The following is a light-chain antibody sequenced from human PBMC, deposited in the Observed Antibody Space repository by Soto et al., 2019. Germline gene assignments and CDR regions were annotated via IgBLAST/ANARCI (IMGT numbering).Light chain of an antibody. CDR2: SNN. CDR1: SSNIGVNT. V-gene: IGLV1-44*01. Sequence: VVTQPPSASGTPGQGVTISCSGSSSNIGVNTVNWYQQLPGTAPKLLIYSNNLRPSGVPDRFSGSKSGTSASLAISGLQSEDEADYHCASWDDSLNGVVFGGGTKVTVL. J-gene: IGLJ2*01. CDR3: ASWDDSLNGVV.